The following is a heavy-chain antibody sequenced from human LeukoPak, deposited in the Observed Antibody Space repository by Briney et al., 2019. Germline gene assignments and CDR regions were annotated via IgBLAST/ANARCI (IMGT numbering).Heavy chain of an antibody. D-gene: IGHD3-3*01. CDR1: GFTFSSYS. V-gene: IGHV3-21*01. CDR2: ISSSSSYI. Sequence: GGSLRLSCAASGFTFSSYSMNWVRQAPGKGLEWVSSISSSSSYIYYADSVKGRFTISRDKAKNSLYLQMSSLRAEDTAVYYCARDKTDFYYDFWSGFEAFDIWGQGTMVTVSS. J-gene: IGHJ3*02. CDR3: ARDKTDFYYDFWSGFEAFDI.